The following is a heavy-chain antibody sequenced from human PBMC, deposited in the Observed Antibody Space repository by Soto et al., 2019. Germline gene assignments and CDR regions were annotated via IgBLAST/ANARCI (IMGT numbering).Heavy chain of an antibody. J-gene: IGHJ5*02. Sequence: PSETLSLTCTVSGGSISSYYWSWIRQPPGKGLEWIGYIYYSGSTNYNPSLKSRVTISVDTSKNQFSLKLSSVTAADTAVYYCARATAAAGAFDPWGQGTLVTVS. CDR2: IYYSGST. V-gene: IGHV4-59*01. D-gene: IGHD6-13*01. CDR3: ARATAAAGAFDP. CDR1: GGSISSYY.